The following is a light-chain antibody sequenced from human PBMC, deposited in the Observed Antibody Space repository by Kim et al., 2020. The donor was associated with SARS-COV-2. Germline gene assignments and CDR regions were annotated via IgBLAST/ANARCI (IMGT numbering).Light chain of an antibody. J-gene: IGKJ2*01. Sequence: QTATSSCSSSQSLVDSDGKTFLRWLQKRRGQPPRVLICRISMRFSGVTDRFSGRVGGTDFTLKISRVEAEDVGVYYCMQATQSSHAFGQGTKLEI. CDR1: QSLVDSDGKTF. V-gene: IGKV2-24*01. CDR3: MQATQSSHA. CDR2: RIS.